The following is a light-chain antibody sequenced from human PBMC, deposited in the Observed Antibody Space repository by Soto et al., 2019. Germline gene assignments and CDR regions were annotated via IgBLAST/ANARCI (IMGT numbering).Light chain of an antibody. CDR2: TVS. CDR1: ESLVHSNGNTY. CDR3: MQGTHWPYT. J-gene: IGKJ2*01. V-gene: IGKV2-30*02. Sequence: DVVLTQSPLSLSVTLGQPASISCRSSESLVHSNGNTYLNWFQQRPGQSPRRLIYTVSNRDSGVPARFSGTGSGTDFTLKISRVEAEDGGVYYCMQGTHWPYTFGQGTKLEIK.